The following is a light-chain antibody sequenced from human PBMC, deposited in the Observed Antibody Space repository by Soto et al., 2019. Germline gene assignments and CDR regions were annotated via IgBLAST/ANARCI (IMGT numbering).Light chain of an antibody. CDR1: SSDVGSNT. V-gene: IGLV1-44*01. Sequence: QSVLTQPPSASATPRQRVTITCSGRSSDVGSNTVNWYQQFPGAAPKLLIYSNDQRPSGVPDRFSASKSDTSASLAISGLQSEDEADYYCATWDDSLFGHVFGTGTKVTVL. CDR2: SND. J-gene: IGLJ1*01. CDR3: ATWDDSLFGHV.